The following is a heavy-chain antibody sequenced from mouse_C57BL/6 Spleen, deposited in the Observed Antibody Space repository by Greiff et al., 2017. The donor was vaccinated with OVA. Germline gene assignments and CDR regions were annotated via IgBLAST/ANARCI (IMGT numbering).Heavy chain of an antibody. Sequence: EVQLQESGPGLVKPSQSLSLTCSVTGYSITSGYYWNWIRQFPGNQQEWMGYISYDGSNNYNPYLKNLISITRDTSKNQFFLKFNSVTTEDTATYYCASKDSNYVVAYWGQGTLVTVSA. D-gene: IGHD2-5*01. V-gene: IGHV3-6*01. CDR1: GYSITSGYY. CDR3: ASKDSNYVVAY. CDR2: ISYDGSN. J-gene: IGHJ3*01.